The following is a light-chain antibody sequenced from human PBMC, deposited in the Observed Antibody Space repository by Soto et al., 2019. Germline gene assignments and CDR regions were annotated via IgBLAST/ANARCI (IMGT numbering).Light chain of an antibody. CDR2: DAS. CDR3: QQFNSYPLT. Sequence: AIQLTQSPSSLSASVGDRVTITCRASQGISSALAWYQQKPGKAPKLLIYDASSLESGVPSRFSGSGSGTECTHTISSLQPEDFATYSCQQFNSYPLTCGGGTKVEIK. V-gene: IGKV1-13*02. CDR1: QGISSA. J-gene: IGKJ4*01.